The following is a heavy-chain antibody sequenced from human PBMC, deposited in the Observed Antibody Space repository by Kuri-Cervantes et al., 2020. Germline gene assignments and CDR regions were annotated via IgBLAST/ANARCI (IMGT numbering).Heavy chain of an antibody. CDR3: ARGGCSGGSCYSGAFDI. CDR2: ISGSGGST. Sequence: GGSLRLSCAASGFTFSSYAMSWVRQAPGKGLEWVSAISGSGGSTYYADSVKGRFTISRDNAKNTLYLQMNSLRAEDTAVYYCARGGCSGGSCYSGAFDIWGQGTMVTVSS. CDR1: GFTFSSYA. J-gene: IGHJ3*02. D-gene: IGHD2-15*01. V-gene: IGHV3-23*01.